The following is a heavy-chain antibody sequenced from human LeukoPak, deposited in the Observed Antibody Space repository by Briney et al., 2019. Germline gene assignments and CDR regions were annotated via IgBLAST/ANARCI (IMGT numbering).Heavy chain of an antibody. D-gene: IGHD6-13*01. CDR2: IYYSGST. CDR1: GGSISSGDYY. Sequence: PSETLSLTCTVSGGSISSGDYYWSWIRQPPGKGLEWIGYIYYSGSTNYNPSLKSRVTISVDTSKNQLSLKLSSVTAADTAVYYCARSSIAAAGTGSPTYYYYMDVWGKGTTVTVSS. CDR3: ARSSIAAAGTGSPTYYYYMDV. V-gene: IGHV4-61*08. J-gene: IGHJ6*03.